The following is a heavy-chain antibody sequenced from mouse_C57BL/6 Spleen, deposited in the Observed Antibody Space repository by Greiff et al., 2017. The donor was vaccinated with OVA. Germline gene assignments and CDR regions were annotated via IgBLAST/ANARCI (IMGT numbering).Heavy chain of an antibody. J-gene: IGHJ2*01. CDR3: ARRINWDGGFDY. CDR1: GYTFTSYW. D-gene: IGHD4-1*02. V-gene: IGHV1-61*01. Sequence: QVQLKQPGAELVRPGSSVKLSCKASGYTFTSYWMDWVKQRPGQGLEWIGNIYPSDSETHYNQKFKDKATLTVDKSSSTAYMQLSSLTSEDSAVYYCARRINWDGGFDYWGQGTTLTVSS. CDR2: IYPSDSET.